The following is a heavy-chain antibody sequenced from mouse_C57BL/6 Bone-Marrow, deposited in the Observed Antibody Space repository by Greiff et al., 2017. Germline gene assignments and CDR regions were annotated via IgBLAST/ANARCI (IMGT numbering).Heavy chain of an antibody. V-gene: IGHV1-69*01. CDR3: ALLLIPFAY. D-gene: IGHD1-1*01. CDR1: GYTFTSYW. J-gene: IGHJ3*01. Sequence: QVHVKQPGAELVLPGASVKLSCKASGYTFTSYWMHWVKQRPGQGLEWIGEIDPSDSYTNYNQKFKGKSTLTVDKSSSTAYMQLSSLTAEDSAVYYCALLLIPFAYWGQGTLVTVSA. CDR2: IDPSDSYT.